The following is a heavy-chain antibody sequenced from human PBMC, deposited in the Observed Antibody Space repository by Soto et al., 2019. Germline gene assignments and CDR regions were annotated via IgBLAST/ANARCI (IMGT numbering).Heavy chain of an antibody. J-gene: IGHJ6*02. D-gene: IGHD2-8*01. CDR1: GYSFTDYH. CDR2: INPKSGGT. CDR3: ARGHPTDCSNGVCSFFYNHEMDV. Sequence: ASVKVSCKXSGYSFTDYHIHWVRQAPGQGLEWLGRINPKSGGTSTAQKFQGWVTMTRDRSISTVYMELTRLRSDDTAVYFCARGHPTDCSNGVCSFFYNHEMDVWGQGTTVTVSS. V-gene: IGHV1-2*04.